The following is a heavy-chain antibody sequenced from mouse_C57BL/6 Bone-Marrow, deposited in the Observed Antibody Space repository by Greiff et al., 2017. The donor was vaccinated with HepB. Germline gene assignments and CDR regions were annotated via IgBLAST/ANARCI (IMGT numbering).Heavy chain of an antibody. D-gene: IGHD1-1*01. J-gene: IGHJ2*01. Sequence: QVQLKQSGPGLVQPSQSLSITCTVSGFSLTSYGVHWVRQSPGKGLEWLGVIWSGGSTDYNAAFISRLSISKDNSKSQVFFKMNSLQADDTTIYYCARVTVVATHWGQGTTLTVSS. V-gene: IGHV2-2*01. CDR2: IWSGGST. CDR1: GFSLTSYG. CDR3: ARVTVVATH.